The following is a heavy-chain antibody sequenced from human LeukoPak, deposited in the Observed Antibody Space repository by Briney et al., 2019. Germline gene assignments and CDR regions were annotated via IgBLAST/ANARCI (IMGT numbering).Heavy chain of an antibody. CDR2: IYYSGST. CDR3: ARGRGGDSYGFNY. D-gene: IGHD5-18*01. CDR1: GGSISSYY. Sequence: SSETLSLTCTVSGGSISSYYWSWIRQPPGKGLEWIGYIYYSGSTNYNPSLKRRVTIAVDTSKNQFSLKLSSVTAADTAVYYCARGRGGDSYGFNYWGQGTLVTVSS. V-gene: IGHV4-59*01. J-gene: IGHJ4*02.